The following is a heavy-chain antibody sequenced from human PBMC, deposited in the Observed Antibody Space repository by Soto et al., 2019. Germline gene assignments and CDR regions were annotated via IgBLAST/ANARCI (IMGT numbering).Heavy chain of an antibody. V-gene: IGHV4-31*03. CDR3: ARSPYGSGSYYSFGY. J-gene: IGHJ4*02. CDR1: GGSISSGGYY. Sequence: QVQLQESGPGLVKPSQTLSLTCTVSGGSISSGGYYWSWIRQHPGKGLEWIGYIYYSGSTYYNPSLKSRVTISVDTSKNQFSLKLSSVTAADTAVYYCARSPYGSGSYYSFGYWGQGTLVTVSS. CDR2: IYYSGST. D-gene: IGHD3-10*01.